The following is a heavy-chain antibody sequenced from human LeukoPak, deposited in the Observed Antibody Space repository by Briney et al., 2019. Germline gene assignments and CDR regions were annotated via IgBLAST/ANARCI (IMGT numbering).Heavy chain of an antibody. CDR3: AKGSYYDSSGTYYFDY. CDR2: ISGSGDNT. CDR1: GFTFSSYA. D-gene: IGHD3-22*01. V-gene: IGHV3-23*01. Sequence: GGSLRLSCAASGFTFSSYAMSWVRQAPGKGLEWVSAISGSGDNTYYADSVKGRFTISRDNSKNTLYPQMNSLRAEDTALYYCAKGSYYDSSGTYYFDYWGQGTLVTVSS. J-gene: IGHJ4*02.